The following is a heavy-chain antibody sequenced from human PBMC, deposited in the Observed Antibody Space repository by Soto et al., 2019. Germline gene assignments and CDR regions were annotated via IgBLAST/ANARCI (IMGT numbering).Heavy chain of an antibody. Sequence: QITLKESGPTLVKPTQTLTLTCTFSGFSLTTYGLGVAWIRQPPGKALEFLALIYWDDDKRFSPSLRTRLTITQDTSKDQVVLTMTNMDTVHTATYYRARTRRYDSGSYYQEYWGQGTLITVSS. CDR1: GFSLTTYGLG. CDR3: ARTRRYDSGSYYQEY. CDR2: IYWDDDK. V-gene: IGHV2-5*02. J-gene: IGHJ4*02. D-gene: IGHD3-10*01.